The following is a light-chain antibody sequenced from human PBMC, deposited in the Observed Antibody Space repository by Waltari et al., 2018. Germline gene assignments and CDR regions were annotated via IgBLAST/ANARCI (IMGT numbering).Light chain of an antibody. CDR1: QSLLYNSNDKNY. J-gene: IGKJ1*01. CDR3: QQYYSRRT. V-gene: IGKV4-1*01. Sequence: DILMPQSPDSLAVSLGERATINCKSSQSLLYNSNDKNYLAWYKQKPGQPPTLLISWASTRHSGVPDRFSGSGSATDFTLTISSLQAEDVAVYYCQQYYSRRTFGQGTKVEIK. CDR2: WAS.